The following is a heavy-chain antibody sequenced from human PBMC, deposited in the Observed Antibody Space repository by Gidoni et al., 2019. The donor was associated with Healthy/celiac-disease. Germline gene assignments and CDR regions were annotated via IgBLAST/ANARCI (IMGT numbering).Heavy chain of an antibody. J-gene: IGHJ4*02. D-gene: IGHD3-3*01. Sequence: EVQLLESGGGLVQPGGSLRLSCAASGFTFSSYAMSWVRQAPGKGLGWVSAISGSGGSTYYADSVKGRLTISRDNSKNTLYLEMNSLRAEDTAGYYCAKDFYYDFRGYFDYWGQGTLVTVSS. V-gene: IGHV3-23*01. CDR2: ISGSGGST. CDR3: AKDFYYDFRGYFDY. CDR1: GFTFSSYA.